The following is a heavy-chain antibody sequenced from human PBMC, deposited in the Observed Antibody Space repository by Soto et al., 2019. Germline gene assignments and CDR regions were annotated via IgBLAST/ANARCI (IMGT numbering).Heavy chain of an antibody. V-gene: IGHV3-9*01. J-gene: IGHJ4*02. CDR2: INWKSDI. Sequence: PGGSLRLSCAVSGFTFDDNAMHWVRQAPEKGLEWVSGINWKSDIGSADSVKGRFTISRGNAENSLYLQMNSQRAEDTALYYCAIPQGRGGRTTFIYWGQGTQVTVSS. CDR3: AIPQGRGGRTTFIY. D-gene: IGHD3-16*01. CDR1: GFTFDDNA.